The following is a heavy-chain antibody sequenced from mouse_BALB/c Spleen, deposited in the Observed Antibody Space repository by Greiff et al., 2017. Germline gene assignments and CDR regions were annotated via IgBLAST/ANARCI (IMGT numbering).Heavy chain of an antibody. CDR1: GFTFSSYT. V-gene: IGHV5-6-4*01. Sequence: EVKLMESGGGLVKPGGSLKLSCAASGFTFSSYTMSWVRQTPEKRLEWVATISSGGSYTYYPDSVKGRFTISRDNAKNTLYLQMSSLKSEDTAMYYCARPPGSSYDWYFDVWGAGTTVTVSS. D-gene: IGHD1-1*01. CDR2: ISSGGSYT. CDR3: ARPPGSSYDWYFDV. J-gene: IGHJ1*01.